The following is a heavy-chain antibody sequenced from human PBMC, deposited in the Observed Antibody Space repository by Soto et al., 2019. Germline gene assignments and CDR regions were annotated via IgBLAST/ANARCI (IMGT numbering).Heavy chain of an antibody. V-gene: IGHV3-23*01. CDR2: ISGSGGST. CDR3: AKGASGYYYFGMDV. CDR1: GFTFSSYA. D-gene: IGHD3-10*01. J-gene: IGHJ6*01. Sequence: EVQLLESGGGLVQPGGSLRLSCAASGFTFSSYAMRWVRQAPGKGLEGVSAISGSGGSTDYADSVKGRFTITRDNSKNTLYLQMNSLRAEDTAVYYCAKGASGYYYFGMDVWGQGTTVNFSS.